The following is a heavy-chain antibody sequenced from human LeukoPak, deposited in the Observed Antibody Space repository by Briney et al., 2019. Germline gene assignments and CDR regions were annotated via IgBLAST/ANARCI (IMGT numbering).Heavy chain of an antibody. CDR2: ISSSSSTI. Sequence: PGGSLRLSCEGSGFSFSSYSMNWVRQAPGKGLEWVSYISSSSSTIYYADSVKGRFTISRDNSKNTLYLQMNSLRAEDTAVYYCAKNEQWLVIYFQHWGQGTLVTVSS. V-gene: IGHV3-48*01. CDR1: GFSFSSYS. J-gene: IGHJ1*01. CDR3: AKNEQWLVIYFQH. D-gene: IGHD6-19*01.